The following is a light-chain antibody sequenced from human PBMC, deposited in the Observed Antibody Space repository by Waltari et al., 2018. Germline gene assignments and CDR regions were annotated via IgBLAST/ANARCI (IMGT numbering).Light chain of an antibody. CDR2: GAS. CDR3: QQYNKWPRT. Sequence: EIVMTQSPATLSVSPGETATLSCRASQSVSSNLAWYQQKRGQAPRLLIYGASTRATGTPVRFSGSGSGTEFTLTISSLQSEDFAVYYCQQYNKWPRTFGQGTKVEIK. V-gene: IGKV3-15*01. CDR1: QSVSSN. J-gene: IGKJ1*01.